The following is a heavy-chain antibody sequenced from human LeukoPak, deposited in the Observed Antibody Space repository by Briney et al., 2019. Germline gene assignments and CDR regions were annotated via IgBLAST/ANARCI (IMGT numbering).Heavy chain of an antibody. CDR3: ARVNIVVVPAAIRAYYYYMDV. V-gene: IGHV3-20*04. J-gene: IGHJ6*03. CDR2: INWNGGST. Sequence: PGGSLRLSCAASGFTFDDYGMSWVRQAPGKGLEWVSGINWNGGSTGYADSVKGRFTISRDNAKNSLYLQMNSLRAEDTALYYCARVNIVVVPAAIRAYYYYMDVWGKGTTVTVSS. CDR1: GFTFDDYG. D-gene: IGHD2-2*02.